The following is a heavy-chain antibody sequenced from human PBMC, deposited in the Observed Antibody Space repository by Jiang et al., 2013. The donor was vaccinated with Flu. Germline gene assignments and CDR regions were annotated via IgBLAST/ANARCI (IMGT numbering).Heavy chain of an antibody. V-gene: IGHV4-59*01. D-gene: IGHD6-13*01. J-gene: IGHJ6*02. Sequence: LLKPSETLSLTCTVSGGSISSYYWSWIRQPPGKGLEWIGYIYYSGSTNYNPSLKSRVTISVDTSKNQFSLKLSSVTAADTAVYYCAREGGGSSSWYYYYYGMDVWGQGTTVTVSS. CDR3: AREGGGSSSWYYYYYGMDV. CDR2: IYYSGST. CDR1: GGSISSYY.